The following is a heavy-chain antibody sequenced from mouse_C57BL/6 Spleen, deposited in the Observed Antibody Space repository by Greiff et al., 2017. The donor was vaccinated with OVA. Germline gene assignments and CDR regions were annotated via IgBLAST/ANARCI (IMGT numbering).Heavy chain of an antibody. CDR1: GFTFSDAW. V-gene: IGHV6-6*01. D-gene: IGHD1-1*01. CDR3: RSAHYYGSSYGYFDV. Sequence: EVQLQESGGGLVQPGGSMKLSCAASGFTFSDAWMDWVRQSPEKGLEWVAEIRNKANNHATYYAASVKGRFTISRNDSKSSVYLQMNSLSAEDTGIYYCRSAHYYGSSYGYFDVWGTGTTVTVSS. CDR2: IRNKANNHAT. J-gene: IGHJ1*03.